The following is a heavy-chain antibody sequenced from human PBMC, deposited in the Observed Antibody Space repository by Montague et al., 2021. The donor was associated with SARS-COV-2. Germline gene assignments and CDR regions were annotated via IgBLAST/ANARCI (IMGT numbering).Heavy chain of an antibody. V-gene: IGHV4-34*01. CDR3: TRGAPGY. Sequence: SETLSLTCAVYGGSFSDYKWTWIRQSPGKGLEWLGQISHSGGANYNPSLKSRVTISVDTAKNQFSLKLTSVTVADTAVYYRTRGAPGYWGQGTLVTVSS. CDR2: ISHSGGA. CDR1: GGSFSDYK. J-gene: IGHJ4*02.